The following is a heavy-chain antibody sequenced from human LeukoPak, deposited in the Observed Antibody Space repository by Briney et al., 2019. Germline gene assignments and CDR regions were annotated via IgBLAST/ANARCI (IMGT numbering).Heavy chain of an antibody. CDR2: IKEDGREE. CDR1: GFSFSSYW. Sequence: GGSLRLSCAGSGFSFSSYWVTWVRQAPGKGLEWVAIIKEDGREEYYVDSVKGRFTISRDNAKNSLYLQINSLRVEDTAVYYCARDQSRRSDYWGQGTLVTVSS. CDR3: ARDQSRRSDY. V-gene: IGHV3-7*03. J-gene: IGHJ4*02.